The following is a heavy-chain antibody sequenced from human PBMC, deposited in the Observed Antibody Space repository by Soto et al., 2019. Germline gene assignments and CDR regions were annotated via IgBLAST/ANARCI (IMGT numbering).Heavy chain of an antibody. CDR1: GGSISSYY. J-gene: IGHJ5*02. CDR3: AMVRGVIIGDWFDP. CDR2: IYYSGST. D-gene: IGHD3-10*01. Sequence: PSETLSLTCTVSGGSISSYYWSWIRQPPGKGLEWIGYIYYSGSTNYNPSLKSRVTISVDTSKNQFSLRLSSVTAADTAVYYCAMVRGVIIGDWFDPWGQGTLVTVSS. V-gene: IGHV4-59*01.